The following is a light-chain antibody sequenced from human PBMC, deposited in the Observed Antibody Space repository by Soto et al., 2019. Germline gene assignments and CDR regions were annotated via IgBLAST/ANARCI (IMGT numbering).Light chain of an antibody. Sequence: SYELTQPPSVSVSPGQTASITCSGAKLGDKYACWYQQKPGQSPVVVIYQDRKRPSGIPERFSGSNSGNTATLTISGTQAMDEADYYCQAWDSSTYVVFGGGTKLTVL. CDR3: QAWDSSTYVV. CDR2: QDR. CDR1: KLGDKY. V-gene: IGLV3-1*01. J-gene: IGLJ2*01.